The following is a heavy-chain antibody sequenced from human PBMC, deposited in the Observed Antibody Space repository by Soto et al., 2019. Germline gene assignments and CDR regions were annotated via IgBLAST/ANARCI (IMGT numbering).Heavy chain of an antibody. Sequence: EVQVVESGGGLVQPGGSLRLSCAASGFTFSRESMNWVRQTPGKGLEWLAYISGGGSPIDYADSVKGRFTISRDNVKNSLYLQMNSLGAEDSAVYFCVRDKNWAFDYWGQGTLVTVSS. CDR3: VRDKNWAFDY. J-gene: IGHJ4*02. V-gene: IGHV3-48*01. D-gene: IGHD3-16*01. CDR1: GFTFSRES. CDR2: ISGGGSPI.